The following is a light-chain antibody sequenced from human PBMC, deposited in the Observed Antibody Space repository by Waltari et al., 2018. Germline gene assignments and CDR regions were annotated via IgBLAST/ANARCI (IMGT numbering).Light chain of an antibody. CDR3: SSYTSNNTPVV. V-gene: IGLV2-14*03. Sequence: SAPTHPASLSGSPGQSIPISCTGTSGYHYVARYQQHPGKAPKLMIYDVTNRPSGVSNRFSGSKSGNTASLTISGLRAEDEADYYCSSYTSNNTPVVFGGGTMVTVL. J-gene: IGLJ2*01. CDR2: DVT. CDR1: SGYHY.